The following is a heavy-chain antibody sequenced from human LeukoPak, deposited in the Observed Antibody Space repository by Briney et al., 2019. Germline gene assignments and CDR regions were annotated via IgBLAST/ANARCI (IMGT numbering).Heavy chain of an antibody. CDR3: ATVPGIAVAGTGNWFDP. J-gene: IGHJ5*02. Sequence: ASVKVSCKVSGYTLTELSMHWVRQAPGKGLEWMGGFDPEDGETIYAQKFQGRVTMTEDTSTDTAYMELSSLRSEDTAVYYCATVPGIAVAGTGNWFDPWGQGTLVTVSS. CDR2: FDPEDGET. CDR1: GYTLTELS. V-gene: IGHV1-24*01. D-gene: IGHD6-19*01.